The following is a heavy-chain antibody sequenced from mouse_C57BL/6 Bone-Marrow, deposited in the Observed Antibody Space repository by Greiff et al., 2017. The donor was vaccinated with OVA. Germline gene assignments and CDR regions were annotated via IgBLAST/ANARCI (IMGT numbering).Heavy chain of an antibody. V-gene: IGHV3-6*01. CDR3: AREATGAY. D-gene: IGHD1-1*01. J-gene: IGHJ3*01. CDR1: GYSITSGYY. Sequence: EVHLVESGPGLVKPSQSLSLTCSVTGYSITSGYYWNWIRQFPGNKLEWMGYISYDGSNNYNPSLKNRISITRDTSKNQFFLKLNSVTTEDTATYYCAREATGAYWGQGTLGTVSA. CDR2: ISYDGSN.